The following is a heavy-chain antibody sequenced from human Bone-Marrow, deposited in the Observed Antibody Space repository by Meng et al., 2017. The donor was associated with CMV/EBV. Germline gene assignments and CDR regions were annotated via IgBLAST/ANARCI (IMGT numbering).Heavy chain of an antibody. D-gene: IGHD2-2*01. V-gene: IGHV4-39*07. CDR1: GGSISSSSYY. J-gene: IGHJ4*02. CDR3: ARVTLDVSSTSCYQIDY. CDR2: IYYSGST. Sequence: GSLRLSCTVSGGSISSSSYYWGWIRQPPGKGLEWIGSIYYSGSTYYNPSLKSRVTISVDTSKNQFSLKLSSVTAADTAVYYCARVTLDVSSTSCYQIDYWGQGTLVTVSS.